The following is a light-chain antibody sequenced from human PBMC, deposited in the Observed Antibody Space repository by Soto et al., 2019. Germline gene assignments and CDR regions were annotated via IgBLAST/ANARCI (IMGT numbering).Light chain of an antibody. CDR1: QSVSNN. Sequence: ILMTQSPATLSVSPGERTTLSCRASQSVSNNFAWYQQNPGQAPRLLIYDASTRATGIPARFSGSGSGTDFTLTISGLQSEDFAVYYCQQYNNWPPWTFGQGTKVEIK. CDR2: DAS. V-gene: IGKV3-15*01. CDR3: QQYNNWPPWT. J-gene: IGKJ1*01.